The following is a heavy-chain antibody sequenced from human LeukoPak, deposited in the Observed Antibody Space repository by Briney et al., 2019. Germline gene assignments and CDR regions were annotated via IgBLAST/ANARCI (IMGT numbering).Heavy chain of an antibody. D-gene: IGHD3-22*01. Sequence: ASVKVSCKASGYTFTSYDFNWVRQATGQGLEWMGWMNPNSGNTGYAQKFQGRVTMTRNTSISTAYMELSSLRSEDTAVYYCARERSSSGYYSKFDPWGQGTLVTVSS. V-gene: IGHV1-8*01. CDR1: GYTFTSYD. CDR2: MNPNSGNT. J-gene: IGHJ5*02. CDR3: ARERSSSGYYSKFDP.